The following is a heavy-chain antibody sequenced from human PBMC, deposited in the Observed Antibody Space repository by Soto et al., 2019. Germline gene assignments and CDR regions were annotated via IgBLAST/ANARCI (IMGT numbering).Heavy chain of an antibody. CDR2: ISSSSSYI. Sequence: LRLSCAASGFTFSSYSMNWVRQAPGKGLEWVSSISSSSSYIYYADSVKGRFTISRDNAKNSLYLQMNSLRAEDTAVYYCARGRKQPLNYYYGMDVWGQGTTVTVSS. V-gene: IGHV3-21*01. CDR1: GFTFSSYS. J-gene: IGHJ6*02. CDR3: ARGRKQPLNYYYGMDV.